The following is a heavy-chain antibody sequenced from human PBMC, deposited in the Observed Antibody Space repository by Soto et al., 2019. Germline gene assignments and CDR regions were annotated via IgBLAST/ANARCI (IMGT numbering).Heavy chain of an antibody. V-gene: IGHV3-15*07. CDR2: IKSISSRGTT. CDR3: ATDLYSFGKPNFDY. J-gene: IGHJ4*02. CDR1: GFIFTNAW. D-gene: IGHD3-3*01. Sequence: PGGSLRLSCVASGFIFTNAWMNWVRQAPGKGLEWVGRIKSISSRGTTDYAAPVKGRFTVSRDDSKNTAYLQMNSLRIEDTAVYYCATDLYSFGKPNFDYWGPGTLVTVSS.